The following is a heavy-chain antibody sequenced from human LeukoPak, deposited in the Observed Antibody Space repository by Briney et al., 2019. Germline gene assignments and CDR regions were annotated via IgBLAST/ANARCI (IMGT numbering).Heavy chain of an antibody. J-gene: IGHJ4*02. CDR2: IYYSGST. CDR3: ARSRFWGNYFDY. CDR1: GGSISSGDYY. D-gene: IGHD3-16*01. V-gene: IGHV4-30-4*08. Sequence: SETLSLTCTVSGGSISSGDYYWSWIRQPPGKGLEWIGYIYYSGSTYYNPSLKSRVTISVDTSKNQFSLKLSSVTAADTAVYYCARSRFWGNYFDYWGQGTLVTVSS.